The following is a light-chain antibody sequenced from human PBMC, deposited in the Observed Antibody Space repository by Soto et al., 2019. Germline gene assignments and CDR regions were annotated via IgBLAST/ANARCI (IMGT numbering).Light chain of an antibody. Sequence: EIVMTQSPGTLSLSPGERATLSCRASQTISSSYLAWYQQKPGQAPRLLIYAASSRATGITDTFSGSGSGTDFTLTISRLEPEDFAVYFCQHYGSSPYTFGQGTKLEIK. CDR2: AAS. V-gene: IGKV3-20*01. CDR1: QTISSSY. CDR3: QHYGSSPYT. J-gene: IGKJ2*01.